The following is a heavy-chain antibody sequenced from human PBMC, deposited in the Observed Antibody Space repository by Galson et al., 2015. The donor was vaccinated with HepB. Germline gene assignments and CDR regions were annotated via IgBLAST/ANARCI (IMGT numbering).Heavy chain of an antibody. CDR3: TRDFGAFDI. V-gene: IGHV3-49*03. CDR2: IRTKAHGGTT. CDR1: GFTFGDYV. D-gene: IGHD3-10*01. J-gene: IGHJ3*02. Sequence: SLRLSCAGSGFTFGDYVMRWFRQAPGKGLEWVGFIRTKAHGGTTEYAASVKGRFTISREDSKNIAYLQMNSLKTEDTAVYYCTRDFGAFDIWGQGTIVTVS.